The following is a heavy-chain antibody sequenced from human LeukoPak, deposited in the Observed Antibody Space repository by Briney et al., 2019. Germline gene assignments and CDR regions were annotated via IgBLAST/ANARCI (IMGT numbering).Heavy chain of an antibody. V-gene: IGHV1-2*06. CDR1: GYTFTGYY. CDR2: VNPNSGGT. Sequence: ASVKVSCKASGYTFTGYYMHWVRQAPGQGLEWMGRVNPNSGGTNYAQKFQGRVTMTRDTSISTAYMELSRLRSDDTAVYYCARDPSSYSSGWYYFDYWGQGTLVTVSS. D-gene: IGHD6-19*01. CDR3: ARDPSSYSSGWYYFDY. J-gene: IGHJ4*02.